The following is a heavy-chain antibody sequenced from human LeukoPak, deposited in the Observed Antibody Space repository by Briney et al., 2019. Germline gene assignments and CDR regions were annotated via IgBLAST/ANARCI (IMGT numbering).Heavy chain of an antibody. CDR2: IVGSSSTI. CDR1: GFNFSIYS. CDR3: ATDSPETAAFDY. D-gene: IGHD1-1*01. J-gene: IGHJ4*02. V-gene: IGHV3-48*04. Sequence: QPGGSLRLSCAASGFNFSIYSMNCVRQAPGKGVEWVSYIVGSSSTIYYADSVKGRFTISRDNAKNSLYLQMDSLRAEDTAVYYCATDSPETAAFDYWGQGTLVTVSS.